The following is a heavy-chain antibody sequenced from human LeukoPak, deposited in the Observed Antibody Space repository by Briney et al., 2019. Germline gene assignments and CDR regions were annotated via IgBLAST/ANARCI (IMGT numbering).Heavy chain of an antibody. CDR1: GFTFSSYA. Sequence: PGGSLRLSCAASGFTFSSYAMTWVRQAPGKGLEWVSAIRDSGPSTYYADSVKGRFTLSRDSSGNTLFLQMNSLRAGDTAVYYCARFATSSCCQSAFDIWGQGTMVTVSS. CDR3: ARFATSSCCQSAFDI. V-gene: IGHV3-23*01. D-gene: IGHD2-2*01. CDR2: IRDSGPST. J-gene: IGHJ3*02.